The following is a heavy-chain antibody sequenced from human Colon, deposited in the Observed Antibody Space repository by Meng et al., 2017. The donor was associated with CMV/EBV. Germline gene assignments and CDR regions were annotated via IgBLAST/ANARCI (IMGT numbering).Heavy chain of an antibody. CDR1: FTFSSYA. V-gene: IGHV3-30-3*02. D-gene: IGHD2-2*02. CDR2: ISYDGSNK. Sequence: FTFSSYAMHWVRQAPGKGLEWVAVISYDGSNKYYADSVKGRFTISRDNSKNTLYLQMNSLRAEDTAVYYCAKLPDIVVVPAAIGGVDYWGQGTLVTVSS. CDR3: AKLPDIVVVPAAIGGVDY. J-gene: IGHJ4*02.